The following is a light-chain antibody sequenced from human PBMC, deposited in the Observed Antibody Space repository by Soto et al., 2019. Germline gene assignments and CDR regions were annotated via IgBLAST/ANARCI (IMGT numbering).Light chain of an antibody. Sequence: EIVLTQSPATLSVVPGARAPLSCRASQSVSSNLAWYQQKPGQAPRLLIYGASSRATGIPDRFSGSGSGTDFTLTISRLEPEDFAVYYCQQYGSSPLTFGGGTKVDIK. V-gene: IGKV3-20*01. CDR1: QSVSSN. CDR2: GAS. CDR3: QQYGSSPLT. J-gene: IGKJ4*01.